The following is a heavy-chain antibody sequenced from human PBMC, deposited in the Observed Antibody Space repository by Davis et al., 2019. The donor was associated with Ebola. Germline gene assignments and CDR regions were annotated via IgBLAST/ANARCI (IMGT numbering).Heavy chain of an antibody. CDR2: IFTGDSDT. V-gene: IGHV5-51*01. Sequence: GESLKISCKDSGNSFNNHWIGWVRQLPGKGLEWMGVIFTGDSDTRYSPSFQGQVTISADKSLRTAYLQWSGLKASDTAMYYCARRGTDFWSGYQYWGQGALVTVSS. D-gene: IGHD3-3*01. J-gene: IGHJ4*02. CDR3: ARRGTDFWSGYQY. CDR1: GNSFNNHW.